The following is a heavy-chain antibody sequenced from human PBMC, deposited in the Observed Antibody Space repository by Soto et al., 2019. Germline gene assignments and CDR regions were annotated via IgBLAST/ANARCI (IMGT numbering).Heavy chain of an antibody. D-gene: IGHD2-15*01. V-gene: IGHV1-69*13. J-gene: IGHJ6*02. CDR2: IIPIFGTA. Sequence: SVKVSCKASGGTFSSYAISWVRQAPGQGLEWMGGIIPIFGTANYAQKFQGRVTITADESTSTADMELSSLRSEDTAVYYCAARSYCSGGRCYSIYYYGMDVWGQGTTVTVSS. CDR3: AARSYCSGGRCYSIYYYGMDV. CDR1: GGTFSSYA.